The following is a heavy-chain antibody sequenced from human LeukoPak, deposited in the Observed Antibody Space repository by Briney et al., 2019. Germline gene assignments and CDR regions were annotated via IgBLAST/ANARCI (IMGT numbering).Heavy chain of an antibody. CDR1: GFTFSSYA. V-gene: IGHV3-15*01. D-gene: IGHD3-9*01. CDR3: TTDHDWYYYGMDV. Sequence: PGGSLRLSCAASGFTFSSYAMSWVRQAPGKGLEWVGRIKSKTDGGATDYAAPVKGRFTISRDDSKNTLYLQMNSLKTEDTAVYYCTTDHDWYYYGMDVWGQGTTVTVSS. J-gene: IGHJ6*02. CDR2: IKSKTDGGAT.